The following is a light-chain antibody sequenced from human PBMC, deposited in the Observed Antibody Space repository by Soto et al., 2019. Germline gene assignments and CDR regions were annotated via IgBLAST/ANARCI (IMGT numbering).Light chain of an antibody. J-gene: IGLJ1*01. Sequence: QSALTQPPSVSGAPGQRVTISCTGSSSNIGAGYDVHWYQQLPGTAPKLLIYGNSNRPSGVPDRFSGSKSGSSASLAITGRQAEDEADYYCQSYDSSLSGSYVFGTGTKV. V-gene: IGLV1-40*01. CDR2: GNS. CDR3: QSYDSSLSGSYV. CDR1: SSNIGAGYD.